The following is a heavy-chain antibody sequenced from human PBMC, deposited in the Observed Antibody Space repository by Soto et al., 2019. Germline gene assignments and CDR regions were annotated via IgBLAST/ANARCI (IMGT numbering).Heavy chain of an antibody. CDR1: GGYISRSGGP. CDR3: AMHAIPGGYYDAFDI. J-gene: IGHJ3*02. D-gene: IGHD1-26*01. CDR2: IKYSGTT. V-gene: IGHV4-39*01. Sequence: SETLSLTFTVAGGYISRSGGPWSWIRQPPGKGLEWIANIKYSGTTFYNPSLKSRVTLSVDTTKNQFALKLSSVTAADTAVYYGAMHAIPGGYYDAFDIWGQGTMFTVSS.